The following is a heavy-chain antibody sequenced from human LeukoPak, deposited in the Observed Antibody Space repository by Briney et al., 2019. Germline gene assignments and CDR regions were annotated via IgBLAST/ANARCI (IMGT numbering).Heavy chain of an antibody. CDR3: ARADYYGSGWDWFDP. D-gene: IGHD3-10*01. V-gene: IGHV4-31*03. J-gene: IGHJ5*02. CDR1: GGSISSGGYY. Sequence: SQTLSLTCTVSGGSISSGGYYWSWIRQHPGKGLEWIGYIYYSGSTYYNPSLKSRVTISVDTSKNQFPLKLSSVTAADTAVYYCARADYYGSGWDWFDPWGQGTLVTVPS. CDR2: IYYSGST.